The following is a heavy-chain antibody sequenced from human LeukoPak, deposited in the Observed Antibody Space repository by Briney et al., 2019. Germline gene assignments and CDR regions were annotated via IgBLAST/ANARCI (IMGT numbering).Heavy chain of an antibody. Sequence: PGGSLRLSCAASGFTFSDYYMSWIRQAPGKGLEWVSYISSSGSTIYYADSVKGRFTISRDNAKNSLYLQMNSLRAEDTAVYYCAKPSKAGSGAGYFDYWGQGTLVTVSS. CDR2: ISSSGSTI. CDR1: GFTFSDYY. J-gene: IGHJ4*02. V-gene: IGHV3-11*04. D-gene: IGHD1-26*01. CDR3: AKPSKAGSGAGYFDY.